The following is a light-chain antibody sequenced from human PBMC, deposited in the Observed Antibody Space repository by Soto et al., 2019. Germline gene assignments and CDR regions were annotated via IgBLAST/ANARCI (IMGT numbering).Light chain of an antibody. CDR1: QSVLHSSNNKNY. CDR2: WAS. Sequence: DIVMTQSPDSLAVSLGERATINCKSSQSVLHSSNNKNYLTWYQQKPGQPPKLLIYWASTRESGVPDRFSGSGSGTDFTFTISSLQAEDLAVYYCQQFYTAPYTFGQGTKLEIK. CDR3: QQFYTAPYT. J-gene: IGKJ2*01. V-gene: IGKV4-1*01.